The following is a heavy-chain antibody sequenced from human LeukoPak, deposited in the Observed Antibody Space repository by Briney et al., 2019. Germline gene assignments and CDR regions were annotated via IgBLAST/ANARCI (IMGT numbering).Heavy chain of an antibody. J-gene: IGHJ4*02. D-gene: IGHD5-18*01. CDR3: ARLRGYSYGYGVFDY. CDR1: GGSISSSSYY. CDR2: IYYSGST. Sequence: SETLSLTCTVSGGSISSSSYYWGWIRQPSGKGLEWIGSIYYSGSTYYNPSLKSRVTIPVDTSKNQFSLKLSSVTAADTAVYYCARLRGYSYGYGVFDYWGQGTLVTVSS. V-gene: IGHV4-39*01.